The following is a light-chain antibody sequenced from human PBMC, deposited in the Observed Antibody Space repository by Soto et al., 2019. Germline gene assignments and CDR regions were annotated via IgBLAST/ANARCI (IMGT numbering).Light chain of an antibody. CDR3: HQYDDWPYT. V-gene: IGKV3-15*01. Sequence: EIVMTQSPGTLSVSPGERATLSCRATQGVSSNLAWYLQKPGQPPRLLIYDASTRASGIAPRFSGSGSGTEFTLTISSLQSEDIAVYHCHQYDDWPYTFGQGTKLEIK. CDR2: DAS. CDR1: QGVSSN. J-gene: IGKJ2*01.